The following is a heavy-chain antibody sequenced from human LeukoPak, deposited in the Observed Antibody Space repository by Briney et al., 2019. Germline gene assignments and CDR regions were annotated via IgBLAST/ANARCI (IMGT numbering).Heavy chain of an antibody. J-gene: IGHJ4*02. V-gene: IGHV4-39*01. Sequence: KPSGTLSLTCTVSGGSISSNNYYWGWIRQPPGKGLEWIGSIYYSGSTYYNPSLKSRVTISVDTSKNQFALKLSSVTAADTAVYYCARDRSSYFDYWGQGTLVTVSS. CDR3: ARDRSSYFDY. CDR2: IYYSGST. CDR1: GGSISSNNYY. D-gene: IGHD1-14*01.